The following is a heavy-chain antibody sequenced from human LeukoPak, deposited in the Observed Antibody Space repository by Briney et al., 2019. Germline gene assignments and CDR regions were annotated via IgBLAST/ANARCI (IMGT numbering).Heavy chain of an antibody. D-gene: IGHD2-15*01. V-gene: IGHV4-61*01. Sequence: SETLSLTCTVSGGSVSSESYYWRWIRQPPGKGLEWIGYIYYSGNTNYNPSLKSRVTTSVDTSKNQFSLRLTSVTAADTAVYYCARDLGGWFDPWGQGTLVTVSS. CDR3: ARDLGGWFDP. J-gene: IGHJ5*02. CDR2: IYYSGNT. CDR1: GGSVSSESYY.